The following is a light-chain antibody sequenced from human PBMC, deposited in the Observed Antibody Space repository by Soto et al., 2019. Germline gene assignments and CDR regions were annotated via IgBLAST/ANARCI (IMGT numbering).Light chain of an antibody. CDR2: DAS. CDR3: QQRSSWYT. J-gene: IGKJ2*01. Sequence: EIVLTQSPATLSLSPGERASLSCRASQSISNYLAWYQQKPGQAPRLLIYDASKRATGTPARFSGSGSGTDFTLTISSLEPEDFAIYYCQQRSSWYTFGQGTKLEIK. V-gene: IGKV3-11*01. CDR1: QSISNY.